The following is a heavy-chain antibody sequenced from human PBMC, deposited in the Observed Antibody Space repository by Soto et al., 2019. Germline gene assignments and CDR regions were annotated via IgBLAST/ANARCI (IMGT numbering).Heavy chain of an antibody. CDR2: INHSGST. V-gene: IGHV4-34*01. Sequence: SETLSLTCAVYGGSFSGYYWSWIRQPPGKGLEWIGEINHSGSTNYNPSLKSRVTISVDTSKNQFSLKLSSVTAADTAVYYCARIPGIAAAGRGVGHWGQGTLVTVSS. D-gene: IGHD6-13*01. CDR3: ARIPGIAAAGRGVGH. J-gene: IGHJ4*02. CDR1: GGSFSGYY.